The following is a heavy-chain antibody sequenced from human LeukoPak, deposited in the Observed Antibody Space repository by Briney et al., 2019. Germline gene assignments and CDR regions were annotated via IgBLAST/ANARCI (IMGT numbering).Heavy chain of an antibody. CDR2: ISFDGAYR. CDR1: GFTSSA. V-gene: IGHV3-30*14. Sequence: GGSLRLSCAASGFTSSAIHWVRQSPGKGLEWLAIISFDGAYRYYADSVKGRFTISRDISKNTLYLQMNSLRAEDTAVYYCATIDYWGQGTLVTVSS. J-gene: IGHJ4*02. CDR3: ATIDY.